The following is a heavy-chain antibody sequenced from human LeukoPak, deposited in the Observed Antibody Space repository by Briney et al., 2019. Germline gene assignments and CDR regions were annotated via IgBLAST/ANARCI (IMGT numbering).Heavy chain of an antibody. V-gene: IGHV1-8*01. CDR1: GYTFNYYD. CDR2: MNPKSGNT. J-gene: IGHJ4*02. CDR3: ARGALPLFFYGTSGYYWLDY. Sequence: ASVKVSRKASGYTFNYYDINWVRQAAGQGLEWMGWMNPKSGNTGYAQKFQGRLTMNKNISTGTAFMELSSLTTEDTAVYYCARGALPLFFYGTSGYYWLDYWGQGALVTVS. D-gene: IGHD3-22*01.